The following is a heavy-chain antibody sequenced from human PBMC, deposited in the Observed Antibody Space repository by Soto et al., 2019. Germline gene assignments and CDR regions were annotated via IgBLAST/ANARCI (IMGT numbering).Heavy chain of an antibody. D-gene: IGHD6-13*01. CDR2: IWYDGSNK. Sequence: QVQLVESGGGVVQPGRSLRLSCAASGFTFSSYGMHWVRQAPGKGLEWVAVIWYDGSNKYYADSVKGRFTISRDNSKKPVYLQMNSLRAEDTAVYYCARDVGSSSYNWFDPWGQGTLVTVSS. V-gene: IGHV3-33*01. CDR1: GFTFSSYG. CDR3: ARDVGSSSYNWFDP. J-gene: IGHJ5*02.